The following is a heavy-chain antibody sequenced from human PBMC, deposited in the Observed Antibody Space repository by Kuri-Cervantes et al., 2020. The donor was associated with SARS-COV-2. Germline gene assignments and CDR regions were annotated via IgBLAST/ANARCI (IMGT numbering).Heavy chain of an antibody. D-gene: IGHD3-10*02. CDR2: IKQDGSEK. J-gene: IGHJ6*03. CDR3: ARDECSYYYYMDV. Sequence: GGSLRLSCAASGFTFSSYWMSWVRQAPGKGLEWVANIKQDGSEKYYVDSVKGRFTISRDNAKNSLYLQMNSLRAEDTAVYYCARDECSYYYYMDVWGKGTTVTVSS. CDR1: GFTFSSYW. V-gene: IGHV3-7*01.